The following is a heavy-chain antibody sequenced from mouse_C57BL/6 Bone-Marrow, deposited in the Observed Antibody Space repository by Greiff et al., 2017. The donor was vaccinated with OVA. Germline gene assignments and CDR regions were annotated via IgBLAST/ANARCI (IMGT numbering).Heavy chain of an antibody. CDR3: ARAWDFDV. CDR2: IDPSDSYT. J-gene: IGHJ1*03. V-gene: IGHV1-50*01. CDR1: GYTFTSYW. Sequence: VQLQQPGAELVKPGASVKLSCKASGYTFTSYWMQWVKQRPGQGLEWIGEIDPSDSYTNYNQKFKGKATFTVDTSSSTAYMQLSSLTSEDSAVYYCARAWDFDVWGTGTTVTVSS.